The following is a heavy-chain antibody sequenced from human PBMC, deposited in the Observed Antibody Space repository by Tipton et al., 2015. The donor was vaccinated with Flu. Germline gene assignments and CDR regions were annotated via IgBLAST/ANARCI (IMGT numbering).Heavy chain of an antibody. CDR1: GFSFNTYG. CDR3: AKGPYSSTNYHFAMDV. J-gene: IGHJ6*02. D-gene: IGHD6-13*01. CDR2: VSHDETTK. V-gene: IGHV3-30*18. Sequence: RSLRLSCAASGFSFNTYGMHWVRQAPGRGLEWVAFVSHDETTKDYSESVRGRFTISRDNSRNTLYLQMTSLRDEDTAVYYCAKGPYSSTNYHFAMDVWGQGTTVAVSS.